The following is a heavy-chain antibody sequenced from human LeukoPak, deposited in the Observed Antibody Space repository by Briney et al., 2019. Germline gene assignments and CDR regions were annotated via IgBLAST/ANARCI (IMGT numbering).Heavy chain of an antibody. CDR1: GFTFSSYA. D-gene: IGHD6-19*01. J-gene: IGHJ4*02. Sequence: GGSLRLSCAASGFTFSSYAMSWVRQAPGKGLEWVSVISGSGGATYYADSVKGRFTISRDNSKNTLYLQMNSLRAEDTAVYYCARDRGSSGPLDYWGQGTLVTVSS. CDR2: ISGSGGAT. V-gene: IGHV3-23*01. CDR3: ARDRGSSGPLDY.